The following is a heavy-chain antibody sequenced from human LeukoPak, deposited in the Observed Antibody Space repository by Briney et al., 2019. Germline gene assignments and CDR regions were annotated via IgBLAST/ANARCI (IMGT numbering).Heavy chain of an antibody. V-gene: IGHV1-24*01. D-gene: IGHD3-10*01. Sequence: ASVKVSCKVSGYTLTELSIHWVRQAPGKGLEWMGGFDPEDGETIYAQKFQGRVTMTEDTSTDTAYTELSSLRSEDTAVYYCATELSPPMVRDGDGLDPWGQGTLVTVSS. CDR1: GYTLTELS. CDR2: FDPEDGET. CDR3: ATELSPPMVRDGDGLDP. J-gene: IGHJ5*02.